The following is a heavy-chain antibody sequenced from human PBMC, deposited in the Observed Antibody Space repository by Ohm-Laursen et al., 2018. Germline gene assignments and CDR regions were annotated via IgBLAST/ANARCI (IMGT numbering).Heavy chain of an antibody. CDR2: IIPMFGTA. CDR3: ARESEQWLVRY. Sequence: SVKVSCKASGYTFTSYYIHWVRQAPGQGLEWMGGIIPMFGTANYAQKFQGRVTITADESTITSYMEVSSLRSEDTAVYYCARESEQWLVRYWGQGTLVTVSS. V-gene: IGHV1-69*13. J-gene: IGHJ4*02. D-gene: IGHD6-19*01. CDR1: GYTFTSYY.